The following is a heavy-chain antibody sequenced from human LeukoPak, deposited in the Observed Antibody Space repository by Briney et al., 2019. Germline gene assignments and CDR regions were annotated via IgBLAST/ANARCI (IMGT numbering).Heavy chain of an antibody. D-gene: IGHD6-13*01. J-gene: IGHJ5*02. V-gene: IGHV3-48*01. CDR2: ISSSSSTI. CDR3: ARELYTGSWYVPRWFDP. Sequence: GGSLRLSCAASGFTFSSYSMNRVRQAPGKGLEWVSYISSSSSTIYYADSVKGRFTISRDNAKNSLYLQMNSLRAEDTAVYYCARELYTGSWYVPRWFDPWGQGTLVTVSS. CDR1: GFTFSSYS.